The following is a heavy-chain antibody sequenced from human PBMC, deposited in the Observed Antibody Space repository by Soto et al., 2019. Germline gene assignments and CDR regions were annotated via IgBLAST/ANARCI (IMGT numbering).Heavy chain of an antibody. CDR3: ARVLHLYDILTGPWFDP. Sequence: SETLSLTCTVSGGSISSGDYYWSWIRQPPGKGLEWIGYIYYSGSTYYNPSLKSRVTISVDTSKNQFSLKLSSVTAADTAVYYCARVLHLYDILTGPWFDPWGQGTLVT. D-gene: IGHD3-9*01. J-gene: IGHJ5*02. CDR2: IYYSGST. CDR1: GGSISSGDYY. V-gene: IGHV4-30-4*01.